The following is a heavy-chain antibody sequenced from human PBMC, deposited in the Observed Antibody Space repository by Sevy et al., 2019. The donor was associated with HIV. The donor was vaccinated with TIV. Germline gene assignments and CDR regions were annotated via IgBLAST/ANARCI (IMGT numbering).Heavy chain of an antibody. J-gene: IGHJ4*02. CDR3: ARSTYYYDSSGQEYYFDY. Sequence: SETLSLTCTVSGGSISSGDYYWSWIRQPPGKGLEWIGYIYYSGSTYYNPSLKSRVTISVDTSKNQFSLKLSSVTAADTAVYYCARSTYYYDSSGQEYYFDYWGQRTLVTVSS. D-gene: IGHD3-22*01. CDR1: GGSISSGDYY. CDR2: IYYSGST. V-gene: IGHV4-30-4*01.